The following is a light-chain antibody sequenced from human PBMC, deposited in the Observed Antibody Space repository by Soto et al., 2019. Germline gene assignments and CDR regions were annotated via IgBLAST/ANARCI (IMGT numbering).Light chain of an antibody. J-gene: IGKJ5*01. CDR2: GAS. CDR3: QQYGSSPPYT. CDR1: QSVSSL. V-gene: IGKV3-20*01. Sequence: EIVMTQSPATLSVSPGERATLSCRASQSVSSLLAWYQQKPGQAPRLLIYGASSRATGIPDRFSGSGSGTDFTLTISRLEPEDFAVYYCQQYGSSPPYTFGHGTRLEIK.